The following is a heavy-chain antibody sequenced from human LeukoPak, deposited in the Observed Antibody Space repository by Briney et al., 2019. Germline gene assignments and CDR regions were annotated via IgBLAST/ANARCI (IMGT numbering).Heavy chain of an antibody. V-gene: IGHV3-15*01. J-gene: IGHJ6*03. CDR2: IKSKTDGGTT. D-gene: IGHD3-22*01. CDR1: GFTFSNAW. CDR3: ATAVRDSSAYYYYYYMDV. Sequence: PGGSLRLSCAASGFTFSNAWMNWVRQAPGKGLEWVGRIKSKTDGGTTDYAAAVKGRFTISRDDSKNTLYLQMNSLKTEDTAVYYCATAVRDSSAYYYYYYMDVWGKGTAVTVSS.